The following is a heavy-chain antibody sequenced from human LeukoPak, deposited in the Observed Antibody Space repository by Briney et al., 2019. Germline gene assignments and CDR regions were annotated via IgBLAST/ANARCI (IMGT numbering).Heavy chain of an antibody. CDR1: GGTFSSYA. J-gene: IGHJ5*02. CDR2: IIPIFGTA. Sequence: SVKISCKASGGTFSSYAISWVRQAPGQGLEWMGGIIPIFGTANYAQKFQGRVTITADKSTSTAYMELSSLRSEDTAVYYCARGGVVPAARNWFDPWGQGTLVTVSS. D-gene: IGHD2-2*01. CDR3: ARGGVVPAARNWFDP. V-gene: IGHV1-69*06.